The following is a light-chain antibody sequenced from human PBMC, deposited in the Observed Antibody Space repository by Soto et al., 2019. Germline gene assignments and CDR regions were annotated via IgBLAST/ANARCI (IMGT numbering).Light chain of an antibody. CDR1: QSVSVN. V-gene: IGKV3-15*01. J-gene: IGKJ4*01. CDR3: QQDNNWPPLT. Sequence: EILMTQSPATLSVSPGERATLSCRASQSVSVNLAWYQQKPGQPPRLLIHGASTRATGIPARFSGSGSGTEFTLTINSLQSEDFAVYYCQQDNNWPPLTFGGGTKVDIK. CDR2: GAS.